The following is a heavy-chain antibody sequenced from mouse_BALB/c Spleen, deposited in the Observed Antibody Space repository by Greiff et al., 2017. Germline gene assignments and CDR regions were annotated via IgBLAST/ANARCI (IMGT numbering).Heavy chain of an antibody. CDR3: VRQGNSYAMDY. V-gene: IGHV10-1*02. J-gene: IGHJ4*01. Sequence: DVKLVESGGGLVQPKGSLKLSCAASGFTFNTYAMNWVRQAPGKGLEWVARIRSKSNNYATYYADSVKDRFTISRDDSQSMLYLQMNNLKTEDTAMYYCVRQGNSYAMDYWGQGTSVTVSS. CDR2: IRSKSNNYAT. CDR1: GFTFNTYA. D-gene: IGHD2-1*01.